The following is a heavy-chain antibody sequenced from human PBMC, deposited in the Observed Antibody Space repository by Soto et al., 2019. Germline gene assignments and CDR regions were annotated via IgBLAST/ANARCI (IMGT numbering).Heavy chain of an antibody. V-gene: IGHV3-48*01. D-gene: IGHD5-18*01. CDR1: GVTCSSYS. J-gene: IGHJ4*02. Sequence: GGSLRLSCAASGVTCSSYSMNLVRQATGKGLEWVSYISSSSSTIYYADSVKGRFTISRDNAKNSLYLQMNSLRAEDTAVYYCARDSGYSYGPLDYWGQGTLVTVSS. CDR2: ISSSSSTI. CDR3: ARDSGYSYGPLDY.